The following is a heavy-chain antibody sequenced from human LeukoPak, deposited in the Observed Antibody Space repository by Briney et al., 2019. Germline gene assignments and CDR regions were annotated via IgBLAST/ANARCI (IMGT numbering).Heavy chain of an antibody. CDR3: ATMLSAGPFDN. D-gene: IGHD3-10*02. J-gene: IGHJ4*02. Sequence: ASLTVSCKPSGYSFTTYGITWVRQAPGRGLEWMGWSNPDNGFTKYAQKLQGRVTITTDTSETTAYMEVKSLTSDDTAVYYCATMLSAGPFDNWGQGTLVTVSS. CDR2: SNPDNGFT. V-gene: IGHV1-18*01. CDR1: GYSFTTYG.